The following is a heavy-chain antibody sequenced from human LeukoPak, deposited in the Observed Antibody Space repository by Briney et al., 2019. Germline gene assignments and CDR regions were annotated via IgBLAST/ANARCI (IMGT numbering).Heavy chain of an antibody. CDR2: IRYDGTNK. CDR1: GFTFSSYG. J-gene: IGHJ4*02. V-gene: IGHV3-30*02. CDR3: AKDLLALQGY. D-gene: IGHD2-21*01. Sequence: PGGSLRLSCAASGFTFSSYGMHWVRQAPGKGLEWVAFIRYDGTNKSYADSVNGRFTLSRDNSKNTMYLQTNRLRPEETAVYYCAKDLLALQGYWGQGNLVTASP.